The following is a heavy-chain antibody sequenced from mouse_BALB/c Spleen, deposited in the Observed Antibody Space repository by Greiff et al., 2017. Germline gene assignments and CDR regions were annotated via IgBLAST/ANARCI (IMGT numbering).Heavy chain of an antibody. CDR1: GYTFTDYY. D-gene: IGHD1-1*01. J-gene: IGHJ2*01. Sequence: VQLQQSGPELVKPGASVKISCKASGYTFTDYYINWVKQKPGRGLEWIGWIYPGSGNTKYNEKFKGKATLTVDTSSSTAYMQLSSLTSEDTAVYFCARDYYGRPFDYWGQGTTLTVSS. CDR3: ARDYYGRPFDY. V-gene: IGHV1-84*02. CDR2: IYPGSGNT.